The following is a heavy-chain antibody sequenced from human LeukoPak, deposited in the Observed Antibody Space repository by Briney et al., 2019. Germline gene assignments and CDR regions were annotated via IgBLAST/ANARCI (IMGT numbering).Heavy chain of an antibody. CDR2: INHSGST. CDR1: GGSFSGYY. J-gene: IGHJ5*02. Sequence: PSETLSLTCAVYGGSFSGYYWRWIRQPPGKGLEWIGEINHSGSTNYNPSLKSRVTISVDTSKNQFSLKLSSVTAADTAVYYCARRIQLWLKNWFHPWGQGTLVTVSS. CDR3: ARRIQLWLKNWFHP. V-gene: IGHV4-34*01. D-gene: IGHD5-18*01.